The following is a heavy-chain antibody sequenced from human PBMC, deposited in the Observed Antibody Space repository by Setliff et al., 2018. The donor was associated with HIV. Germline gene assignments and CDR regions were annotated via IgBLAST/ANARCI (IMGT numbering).Heavy chain of an antibody. Sequence: ASVKVSCKASGFTFSTYDFNWVRQAAGQGLEWMGWMSPKNNGSGFAQKFQARLTMTWNTSTNTAYMELRSLTSDDTAVYYCARGRSRAKDAFDIWGQGTMVTVSS. D-gene: IGHD6-13*01. J-gene: IGHJ3*02. CDR2: MSPKNNGS. CDR1: GFTFSTYD. V-gene: IGHV1-8*01. CDR3: ARGRSRAKDAFDI.